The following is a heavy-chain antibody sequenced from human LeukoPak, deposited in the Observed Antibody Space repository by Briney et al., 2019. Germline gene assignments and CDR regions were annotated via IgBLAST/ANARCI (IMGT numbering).Heavy chain of an antibody. D-gene: IGHD3-10*01. CDR2: MNPNSGNT. CDR3: ARGQARAVRGVINAY. J-gene: IGHJ4*02. CDR1: GNTFTSYD. V-gene: IGHV1-8*01. Sequence: GASVKVSCKASGNTFTSYDINWVRQATGQGLEWMGWMNPNSGNTGYAQKFQGRVTMTRNTSISTAYMELSSLRSEDTAVYYCARGQARAVRGVINAYWGQGTLVTVSS.